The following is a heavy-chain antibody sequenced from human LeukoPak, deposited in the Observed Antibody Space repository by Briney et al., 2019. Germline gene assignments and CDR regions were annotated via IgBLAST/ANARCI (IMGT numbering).Heavy chain of an antibody. CDR2: ITSSSYYI. D-gene: IGHD2-2*01. J-gene: IGHJ4*02. Sequence: GGSLRLSCAASGFPFSSYSMNWVRQPPGKGLEWVSSITSSSYYIQYAASVKGRFTISRDNAKNSLYLQMNSLRAEDTAVYYCARMTREYQGYWGQGTLVTVSS. V-gene: IGHV3-21*01. CDR1: GFPFSSYS. CDR3: ARMTREYQGY.